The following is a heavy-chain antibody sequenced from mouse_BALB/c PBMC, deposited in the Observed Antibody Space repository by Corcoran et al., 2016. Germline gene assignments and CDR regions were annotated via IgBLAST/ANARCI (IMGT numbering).Heavy chain of an antibody. Sequence: QIQLVQSGPELKKPGETVKISCKASGYTFTNYGMNWVKQAPGKGLKWMGWINTYTGEPTYADYFKGRFAFSLETSASTAYLQINNLKNEDTATYFCARYPFAYWGQGTLVTVSA. V-gene: IGHV9-3-1*01. J-gene: IGHJ3*01. CDR3: ARYPFAY. CDR1: GYTFTNYG. CDR2: INTYTGEP.